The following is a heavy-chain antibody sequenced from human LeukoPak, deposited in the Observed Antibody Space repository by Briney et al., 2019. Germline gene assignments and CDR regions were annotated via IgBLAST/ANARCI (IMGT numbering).Heavy chain of an antibody. V-gene: IGHV4-31*02. CDR2: IYYSGST. CDR1: Y. J-gene: IGHJ4*02. D-gene: IGHD5-12*01. CDR3: ARGGEIVATTIDY. Sequence: YWSWIRQHPGKGLEWIGYIYYSGSTYYNPSLKSRVTISVDTSKNQFSLKLSSVTAADTAAYYCARGGEIVATTIDYWGQGTLVTVSS.